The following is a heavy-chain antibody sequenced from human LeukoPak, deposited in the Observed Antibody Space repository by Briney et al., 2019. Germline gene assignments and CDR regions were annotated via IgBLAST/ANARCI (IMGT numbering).Heavy chain of an antibody. J-gene: IGHJ4*02. CDR3: AKGRFYSPDS. CDR1: GFTFSNFA. CDR2: IGGSGGST. Sequence: PGGSLRLSCAASGFTFSNFAVSWFRQLPGKGLEWVSAIGGSGGSTNYADSVKGRFTISRDDFKNTLYLQMSSLRAEDTAIYYCAKGRFYSPDSWGQGTLVTASS. D-gene: IGHD3-3*01. V-gene: IGHV3-23*01.